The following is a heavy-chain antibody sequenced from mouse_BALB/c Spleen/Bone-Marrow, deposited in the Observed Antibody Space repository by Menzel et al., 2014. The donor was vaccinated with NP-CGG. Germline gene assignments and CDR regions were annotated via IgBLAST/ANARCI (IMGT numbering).Heavy chain of an antibody. Sequence: LVESGPELVKPGASVKMSCKASGYTFTSYVMHWVKQKSGQGLEWIGYINPYNDGTKYNERFKGKATLTSDKSSSTAYMELSSLTSEDSAVYYCARSMIGNYFDCWGQGTTLTVSS. CDR3: ARSMIGNYFDC. D-gene: IGHD2-4*01. CDR2: INPYNDGT. V-gene: IGHV1-14*01. J-gene: IGHJ2*01. CDR1: GYTFTSYV.